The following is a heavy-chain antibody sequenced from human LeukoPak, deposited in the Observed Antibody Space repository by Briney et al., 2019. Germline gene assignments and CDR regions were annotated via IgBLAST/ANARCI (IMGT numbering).Heavy chain of an antibody. Sequence: ASVKVSCKASGYTFTGYYMHGVRQAPGQGLEWMGWINPMSGGTNYAQKFQGRVTMTRDTSISTAYMELRRLRSDDTAVYYCARVPWGFWSGYYTEAHYYFDYWGQGTLVTVSS. D-gene: IGHD3-3*01. CDR3: ARVPWGFWSGYYTEAHYYFDY. CDR1: GYTFTGYY. CDR2: INPMSGGT. J-gene: IGHJ4*02. V-gene: IGHV1-2*02.